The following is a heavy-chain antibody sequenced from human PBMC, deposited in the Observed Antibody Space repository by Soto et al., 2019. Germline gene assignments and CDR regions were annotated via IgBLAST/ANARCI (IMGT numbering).Heavy chain of an antibody. CDR1: GGSFCGYY. D-gene: IGHD6-13*01. J-gene: IGHJ4*02. CDR3: ASTVSSSWYNPEYYFDY. CDR2: INHSGST. Sequence: PLETLSVTCGVYGGSFCGYYGSWIRQHPGKGLEWIGEINHSGSTNYNPSLKSRVTISVDTSKNQFSLKLSSVTAADTAVYYCASTVSSSWYNPEYYFDYWGQGTLVTVSS. V-gene: IGHV4-34*01.